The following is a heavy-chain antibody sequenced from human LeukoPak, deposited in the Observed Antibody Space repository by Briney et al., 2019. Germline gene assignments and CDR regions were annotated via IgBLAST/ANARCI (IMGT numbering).Heavy chain of an antibody. J-gene: IGHJ1*01. CDR2: IYTSGST. CDR3: ARDGDYSSSYQSGDFQH. D-gene: IGHD6-13*01. Sequence: SSETLSLTCTVSGGSITSYYWSWIRQPAGKGLEWIGRIYTSGSTNYNPSLKSRVTMSVDTSKNQFSLKLSSVTAADTAVYYCARDGDYSSSYQSGDFQHWGQGTLVTVSS. V-gene: IGHV4-4*07. CDR1: GGSITSYY.